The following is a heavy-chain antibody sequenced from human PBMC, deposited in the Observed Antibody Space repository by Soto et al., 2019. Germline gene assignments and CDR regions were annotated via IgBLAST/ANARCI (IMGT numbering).Heavy chain of an antibody. CDR3: AKDNSGFHYGMDV. CDR1: GFTFSSYG. CDR2: ISYDGSNK. Sequence: GGSLRLSCAASGFTFSSYGMHWVRQAPGKGLEWVAVISYDGSNKYYADSVKGRFTISRDNSKNTLYLQMNSLRAEDTAVYYCAKDNSGFHYGMDVWGQGTTVTVSS. J-gene: IGHJ6*02. V-gene: IGHV3-30*18. D-gene: IGHD6-25*01.